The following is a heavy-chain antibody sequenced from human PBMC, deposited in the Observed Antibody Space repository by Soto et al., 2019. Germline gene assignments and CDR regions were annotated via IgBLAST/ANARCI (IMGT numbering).Heavy chain of an antibody. J-gene: IGHJ3*01. CDR1: GFTFSTYS. V-gene: IGHV3-30-3*01. Sequence: QVQLVESGGGVVQPGRSLRLSCAASGFTFSTYSMHWVRQAPGKGLEWVAVISSDGSKKYYADSVKGRFTISRDNSQNTLFLQKNSLRPEDTAIYYCARLFIGVVPAAMFDAFDVWGQGTMVTVSS. CDR2: ISSDGSKK. D-gene: IGHD2-2*01. CDR3: ARLFIGVVPAAMFDAFDV.